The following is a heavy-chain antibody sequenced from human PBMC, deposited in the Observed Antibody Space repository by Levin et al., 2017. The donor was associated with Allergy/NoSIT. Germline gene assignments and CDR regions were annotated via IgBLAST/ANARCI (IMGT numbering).Heavy chain of an antibody. CDR1: GFTVSSNY. J-gene: IGHJ4*02. V-gene: IGHV3-66*01. Sequence: GESLKISCAASGFTVSSNYMSWVRQAPGKGLEWVSVIYSVGSTYYADSVKGRFTISRDNSKNTLYLQMNSLRAEDTAVYYCARGEDYGDYFDYWGQGTLVTVSS. CDR3: ARGEDYGDYFDY. D-gene: IGHD4-17*01. CDR2: IYSVGST.